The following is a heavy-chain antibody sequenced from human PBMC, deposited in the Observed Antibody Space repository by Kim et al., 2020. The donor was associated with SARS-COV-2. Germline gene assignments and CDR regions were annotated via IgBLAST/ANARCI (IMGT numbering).Heavy chain of an antibody. CDR2: IYYSGST. CDR1: GGSISSSSYY. CDR3: ARSYDSSGWYVPRLIDY. D-gene: IGHD6-19*01. V-gene: IGHV4-39*01. J-gene: IGHJ4*02. Sequence: SETLSLTCTVSGGSISSSSYYWGWIRQPPGKGPEWIGSIYYSGSTYYNPSLKSRVTISVDTSKNQFSLKLSSVTAADTAVYYCARSYDSSGWYVPRLIDYWGQGTLVTVSS.